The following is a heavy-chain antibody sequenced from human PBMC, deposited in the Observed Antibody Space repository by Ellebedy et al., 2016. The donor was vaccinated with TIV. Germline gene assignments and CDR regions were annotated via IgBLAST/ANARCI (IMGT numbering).Heavy chain of an antibody. J-gene: IGHJ4*02. CDR2: ISWNSGSI. D-gene: IGHD2-2*02. Sequence: SLKISCAASGFTFDDYAMHWVRQAPGKGLEWVSGISWNSGSIGYADSVKGRFTISRDNAKNSLYLQMNSLRAEDTALYYCAKDSRRYCSSTSCYTGFDYWGQGTLVTVSS. CDR1: GFTFDDYA. CDR3: AKDSRRYCSSTSCYTGFDY. V-gene: IGHV3-9*01.